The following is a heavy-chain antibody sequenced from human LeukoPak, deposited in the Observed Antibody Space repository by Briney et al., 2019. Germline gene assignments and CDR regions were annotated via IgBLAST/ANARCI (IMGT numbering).Heavy chain of an antibody. CDR3: AKDPANGLRWLSYYFDY. CDR1: GNYW. CDR2: ISGSGGST. D-gene: IGHD4-23*01. V-gene: IGHV3-23*01. J-gene: IGHJ4*02. Sequence: GGSLRLSCAASGNYWIHWVRQAPGKGLEWVSAISGSGGSTYYADSVKGRFTISRDNSKNTLYLQMNSLRAEDTAVYYCAKDPANGLRWLSYYFDYWGQGTLVTVSS.